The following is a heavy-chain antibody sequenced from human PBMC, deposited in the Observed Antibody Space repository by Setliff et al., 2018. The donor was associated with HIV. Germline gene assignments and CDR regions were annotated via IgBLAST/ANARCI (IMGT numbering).Heavy chain of an antibody. CDR1: GYPFSGYG. CDR2: ISAYSGDT. CDR3: AREIGDYYDSSGYYPPTDYYYGMDV. J-gene: IGHJ6*02. V-gene: IGHV1-18*01. D-gene: IGHD3-22*01. Sequence: ASVKVSCKASGYPFSGYGISWVRQAPGQGLEWMGWISAYSGDTNYAQKFQGRLTMTTDTSTSTVYMELRSLRSDDTAMYYCAREIGDYYDSSGYYPPTDYYYGMDVWGQGTTVTVSS.